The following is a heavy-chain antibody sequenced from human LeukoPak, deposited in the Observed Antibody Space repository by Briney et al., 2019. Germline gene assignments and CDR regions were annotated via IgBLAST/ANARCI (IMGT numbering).Heavy chain of an antibody. CDR3: AREQGTGFDP. V-gene: IGHV4-30-2*01. Sequence: TLSLTCTVSGGSISSGGYYWSWIRQPPGKGLEWIGYIYHSGSTYYNPSLKSRVTISVDRSKNQFSLKLSSVTAADTAVYYCAREQGTGFDPWGQGTLVTVSS. CDR2: IYHSGST. J-gene: IGHJ5*02. CDR1: GGSISSGGYY.